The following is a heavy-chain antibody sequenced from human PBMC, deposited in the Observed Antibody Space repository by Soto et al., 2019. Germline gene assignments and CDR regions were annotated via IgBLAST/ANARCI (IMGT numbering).Heavy chain of an antibody. Sequence: QVQLVQSGAEVKKPGASVKVSCKASGYTFTSYGISWVRQAPGQGLEWMGWISAYNGNTNYAQKLQGRVTMTTDTPTSTADMERRSLRSDDTAVYYCARDRRGNDRGGYWGQGTLVTVSS. CDR1: GYTFTSYG. J-gene: IGHJ4*02. CDR3: ARDRRGNDRGGY. D-gene: IGHD3-22*01. V-gene: IGHV1-18*04. CDR2: ISAYNGNT.